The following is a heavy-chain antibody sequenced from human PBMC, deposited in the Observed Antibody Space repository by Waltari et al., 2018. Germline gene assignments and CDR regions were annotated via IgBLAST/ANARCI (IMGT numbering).Heavy chain of an antibody. Sequence: EVQLVESGGGLVQPGGSLRLSCAASGFTFSSYSMNWVRQAPGKGLEWFSYIRRSSSTIYYADSWKGRFTISRDNAKNSLYLQMNSLRAEDTAVYYCATGRTYYYDSSGYNFDYWGQGTLVTVSS. V-gene: IGHV3-48*01. J-gene: IGHJ4*02. D-gene: IGHD3-22*01. CDR1: GFTFSSYS. CDR2: IRRSSSTI. CDR3: ATGRTYYYDSSGYNFDY.